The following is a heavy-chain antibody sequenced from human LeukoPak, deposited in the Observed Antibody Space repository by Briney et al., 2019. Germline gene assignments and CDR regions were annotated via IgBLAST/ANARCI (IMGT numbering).Heavy chain of an antibody. V-gene: IGHV3-30-3*01. Sequence: GGSLRLSCAASGFTFSSYAMHWVRQAPGKGLEWVAVISYDGSNKYYADSVKGRFTISRDNAKNSLYLQMNSLRAEDTAVYYCARLSPWYSGGMDVWGQGTTVTVSS. CDR3: ARLSPWYSGGMDV. CDR1: GFTFSSYA. D-gene: IGHD6-13*01. CDR2: ISYDGSNK. J-gene: IGHJ6*02.